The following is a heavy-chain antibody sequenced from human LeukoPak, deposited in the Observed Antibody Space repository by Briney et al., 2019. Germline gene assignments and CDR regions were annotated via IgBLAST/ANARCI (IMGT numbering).Heavy chain of an antibody. CDR1: GYTFTFYY. CDR3: ARDRMVRGVIIPPYYLDY. J-gene: IGHJ4*02. CDR2: ITPNSGGT. V-gene: IGHV1-2*02. Sequence: SVTVSFTASGYTFTFYYIHWLRQAPGQGLEWMGWITPNSGGTSFAQKFQGRVTMTRDTSLSTAYMELSRLTSDDTAVYYCARDRMVRGVIIPPYYLDYWGQGTLVTVSA. D-gene: IGHD3-10*01.